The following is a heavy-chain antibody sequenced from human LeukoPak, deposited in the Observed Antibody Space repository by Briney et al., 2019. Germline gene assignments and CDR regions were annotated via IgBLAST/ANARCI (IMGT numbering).Heavy chain of an antibody. CDR1: GFTVSSNY. Sequence: GGCLRLSCTTSGFTVSSNYMSWVRQAPGKGLEWVSVIYSGGSTYYADSVKGRFTISRDNSKNTLYLQMNSLRAEDTAVYYCAREPRVGATLFNYYYGMDVWGQGTTVTVSS. J-gene: IGHJ6*02. CDR3: AREPRVGATLFNYYYGMDV. D-gene: IGHD1-26*01. V-gene: IGHV3-66*02. CDR2: IYSGGST.